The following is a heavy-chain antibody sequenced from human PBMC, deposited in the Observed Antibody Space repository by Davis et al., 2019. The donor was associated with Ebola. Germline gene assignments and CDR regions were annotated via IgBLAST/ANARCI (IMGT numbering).Heavy chain of an antibody. Sequence: GESLKISCAASGFTFSGSAMHWVRQASGKGLEWVGRIRSKANSYATAYAASVKGRFTIPRDDSKNTAYLQLNSLKTEDTAVYYCSGAAPGAFDIWGQGTMVTVSS. D-gene: IGHD6-6*01. CDR2: IRSKANSYAT. J-gene: IGHJ3*02. CDR3: SGAAPGAFDI. CDR1: GFTFSGSA. V-gene: IGHV3-73*01.